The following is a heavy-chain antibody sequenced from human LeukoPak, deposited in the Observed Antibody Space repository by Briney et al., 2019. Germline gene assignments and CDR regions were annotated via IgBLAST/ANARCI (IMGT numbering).Heavy chain of an antibody. CDR3: AKDIAGVMAVAGYFDY. Sequence: HAGGSLRLSCAASGFTFDDYAMHWVRQAPGKGLEWVSGISWNSGSIGYADSVKGRFTISRDNAKNSLYLQMNSLRAEDTALYYCAKDIAGVMAVAGYFDYWGQGTLVTVSS. CDR1: GFTFDDYA. J-gene: IGHJ4*02. CDR2: ISWNSGSI. V-gene: IGHV3-9*01. D-gene: IGHD6-19*01.